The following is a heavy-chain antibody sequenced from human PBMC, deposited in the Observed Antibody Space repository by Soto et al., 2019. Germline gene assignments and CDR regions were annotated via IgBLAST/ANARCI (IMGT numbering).Heavy chain of an antibody. J-gene: IGHJ5*02. CDR3: ARDPHYDFWSGSSNWFDP. V-gene: IGHV1-3*01. Sequence: QVQLVQSGAEVKKPGASVKVSCKASGYTFTSYAMHWVRQAPGQRLEWMGWINAGNGNTKYSQKFQGRVTITRDTSASTAYMELSSLRSEDTAVYYCARDPHYDFWSGSSNWFDPWGQGTLVTVSS. CDR1: GYTFTSYA. CDR2: INAGNGNT. D-gene: IGHD3-3*01.